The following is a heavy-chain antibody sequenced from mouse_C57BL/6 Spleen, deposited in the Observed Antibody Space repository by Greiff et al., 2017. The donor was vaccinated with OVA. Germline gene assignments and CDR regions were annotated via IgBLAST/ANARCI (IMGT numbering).Heavy chain of an antibody. CDR2: IDPSDSYT. Sequence: QVQLQQPGAELVMPGASVKLSCKASGYTFTSYWMHWVKQRPGQGLEWIGEIDPSDSYTNYNQKFKGKSTLTVDKSSSTAYMQLSSLTSEDSAVDYCARRGGDSHWYFDVWGTGTTVTVSS. V-gene: IGHV1-69*01. J-gene: IGHJ1*03. CDR3: ARRGGDSHWYFDV. CDR1: GYTFTSYW.